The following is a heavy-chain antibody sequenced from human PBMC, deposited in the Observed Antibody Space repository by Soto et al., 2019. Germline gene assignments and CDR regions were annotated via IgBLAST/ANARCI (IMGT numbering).Heavy chain of an antibody. D-gene: IGHD3-10*01. J-gene: IGHJ6*02. Sequence: GGSLRLSCAASGFTFDSYGMHWVRQAPGKGLEWVAVIWYDGSNKYYADSVKGRFTISRDNSKNTLYLQMNSLRAEDTAVYYCARDQLWFGELPPSDVWGQGTTVTVSS. CDR3: ARDQLWFGELPPSDV. CDR1: GFTFDSYG. CDR2: IWYDGSNK. V-gene: IGHV3-33*08.